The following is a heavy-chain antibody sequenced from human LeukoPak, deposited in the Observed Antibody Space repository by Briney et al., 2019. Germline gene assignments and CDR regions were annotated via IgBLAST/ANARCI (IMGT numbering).Heavy chain of an antibody. CDR2: INPNSGGT. D-gene: IGHD3-10*01. CDR3: ARGVIQVRGVNNY. Sequence: GASVKVSCKASGYTFTGYYMHWVRQAPGQGLEWMGWINPNSGGTNYAQKFQGRVTMTRNTSISTAYMELSSLRSEDTAVYYCARGVIQVRGVNNYWGQGTLVTVSS. V-gene: IGHV1-2*02. J-gene: IGHJ4*02. CDR1: GYTFTGYY.